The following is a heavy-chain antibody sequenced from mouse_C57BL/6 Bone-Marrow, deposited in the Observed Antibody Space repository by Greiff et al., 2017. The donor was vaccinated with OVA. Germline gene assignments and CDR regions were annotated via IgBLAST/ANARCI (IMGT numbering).Heavy chain of an antibody. V-gene: IGHV5-6*01. J-gene: IGHJ2*01. CDR3: ARDAKDYFDY. Sequence: EVKLVESGGDLVKPGGSLKLSCAASGFTFSSYGMSWVRQTPDKRLEWVATISSGGSYTYYTESVKGRVTIARDNAKNTLYLQMSSLKSEDTAMYYCARDAKDYFDYWGQGTTLTVSS. CDR1: GFTFSSYG. D-gene: IGHD6-1*01. CDR2: ISSGGSYT.